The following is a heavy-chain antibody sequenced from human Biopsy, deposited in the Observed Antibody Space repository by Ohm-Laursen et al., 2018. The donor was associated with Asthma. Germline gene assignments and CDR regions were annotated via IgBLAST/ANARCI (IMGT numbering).Heavy chain of an antibody. Sequence: SLRLSCAAPGFTVSRDHMFWVRQAPGKGLEWVSVIYSGVTSHTADSVRGRFTISRDFSKNTLHLQMHSLRVEDTAVYYCARGDSSGWSHYYFDYWGQGTLVTVSS. V-gene: IGHV3-53*01. CDR3: ARGDSSGWSHYYFDY. CDR1: GFTVSRDH. D-gene: IGHD6-19*01. J-gene: IGHJ4*02. CDR2: IYSGVTS.